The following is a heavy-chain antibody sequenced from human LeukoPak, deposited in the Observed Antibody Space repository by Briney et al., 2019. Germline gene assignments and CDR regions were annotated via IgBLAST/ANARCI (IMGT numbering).Heavy chain of an antibody. CDR3: ARSDGSYFDY. CDR2: IYYSGST. D-gene: IGHD1-26*01. CDR1: GGSISSYY. V-gene: IGHV4-59*01. Sequence: SETLSLTCTVSGGSISSYYWSWIRQPPGKGLEWIGYIYYSGSTNYNPSLKSRVTISVDTSKNQFSLKLSSVTAADTAVYYCARSDGSYFDYWGQGTLVTVSS. J-gene: IGHJ4*02.